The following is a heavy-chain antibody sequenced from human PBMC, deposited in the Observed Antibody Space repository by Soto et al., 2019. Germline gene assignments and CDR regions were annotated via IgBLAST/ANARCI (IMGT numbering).Heavy chain of an antibody. Sequence: ASVKVSCKASGYTFITYGVSWVRQAPGQGLDWLGWISTYNGNTRYAERLQGRATMTTDTTTSTAYMELRSLRSDDTAVYYCATSYYYDSSGYYYSPDAFDIWGQGTMVTVSS. CDR2: ISTYNGNT. CDR3: ATSYYYDSSGYYYSPDAFDI. D-gene: IGHD3-22*01. V-gene: IGHV1-18*01. CDR1: GYTFITYG. J-gene: IGHJ3*02.